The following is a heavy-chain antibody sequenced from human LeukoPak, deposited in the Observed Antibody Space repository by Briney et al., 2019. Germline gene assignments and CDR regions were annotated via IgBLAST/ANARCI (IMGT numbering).Heavy chain of an antibody. CDR3: ATWGRGSYYYFDY. CDR2: INPYGGSP. J-gene: IGHJ4*02. Sequence: ASVKVSCKASGYTFTGYYMHWVRQAPGQGLEWMGMINPYGGSPSYAQKFQGRVTMTEDTSTDTAYMELSSLRSEDTAVYYCATWGRGSYYYFDYRGQGTLVTVSS. V-gene: IGHV1-46*01. CDR1: GYTFTGYY. D-gene: IGHD1-26*01.